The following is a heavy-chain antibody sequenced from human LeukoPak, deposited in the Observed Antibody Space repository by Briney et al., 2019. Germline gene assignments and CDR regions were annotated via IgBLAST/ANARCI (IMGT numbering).Heavy chain of an antibody. V-gene: IGHV3-9*01. J-gene: IGHJ3*02. Sequence: PGRSLRLSCAASGFTFDDYAMHWVRQAPGKGLEGVSGISWNSGSIGYADSVKGRFTISRDNAKNSPYLQMNSLRAEDTALYYCAKDLWFGERAWAFDIWGQGTMVTVSS. CDR2: ISWNSGSI. CDR3: AKDLWFGERAWAFDI. CDR1: GFTFDDYA. D-gene: IGHD3-10*01.